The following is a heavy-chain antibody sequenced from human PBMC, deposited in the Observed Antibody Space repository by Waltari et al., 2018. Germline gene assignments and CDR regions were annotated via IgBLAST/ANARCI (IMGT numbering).Heavy chain of an antibody. CDR1: GFRFGDYY. CDR2: ISSSGDTI. CDR3: TTGPKVVLYNY. J-gene: IGHJ4*02. V-gene: IGHV3-11*01. Sequence: QVQLVESGGALVKPGGSLRLSCTASGFRFGDYYMNWIRQTPRNGLEWVSYISSSGDTIYYAASVKGRFTVSRDNAINSLFLQMNSLGVEDTAIYYCTTGPKVVLYNYWGQGTLVTVSS. D-gene: IGHD2-15*01.